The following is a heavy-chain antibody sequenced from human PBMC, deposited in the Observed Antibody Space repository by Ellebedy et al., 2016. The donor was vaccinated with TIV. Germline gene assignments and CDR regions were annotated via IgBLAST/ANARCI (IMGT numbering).Heavy chain of an antibody. D-gene: IGHD2-2*01. Sequence: GESLKISCAVSGLTVSNNYMRWVRQAPGKGLEWVSLIYSGGSTFYADSVKGRFTISRDSSKNTLYLQMNSLRVEDTAVYYCARDPPASTTRTWGWGQGTLVTVSS. V-gene: IGHV3-66*01. CDR3: ARDPPASTTRTWG. J-gene: IGHJ4*02. CDR1: GLTVSNNY. CDR2: IYSGGST.